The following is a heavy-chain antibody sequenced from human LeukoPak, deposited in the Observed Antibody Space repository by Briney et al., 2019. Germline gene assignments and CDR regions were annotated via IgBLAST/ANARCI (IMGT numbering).Heavy chain of an antibody. CDR3: AGDRGPNVLRYFDPRGYYYYGMDV. CDR2: IIPIFGTA. J-gene: IGHJ6*04. CDR1: GGTFSSYA. D-gene: IGHD3-9*01. Sequence: SVKVSCKASGGTFSSYAISWVRQAPGQGLEWMGGIIPIFGTANYAQKFQGRVTITADQSTSTAYMELSSLRSEDTAVYYCAGDRGPNVLRYFDPRGYYYYGMDVWGKGTTVTVSS. V-gene: IGHV1-69*13.